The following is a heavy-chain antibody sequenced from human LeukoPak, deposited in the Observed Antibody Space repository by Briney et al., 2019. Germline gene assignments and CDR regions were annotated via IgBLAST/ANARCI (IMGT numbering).Heavy chain of an antibody. Sequence: SETLSLTCTVSGGSISSGGYYWSWIRQPPGKGLEWIGYIYHSGSTYYNPSLKSRVTISVDRSKNQFSLRLSSVTAADTAVYYCARGGELRYFDWFAEDNWFDPWGQGTLVTVSS. J-gene: IGHJ5*02. V-gene: IGHV4-30-2*01. CDR3: ARGGELRYFDWFAEDNWFDP. D-gene: IGHD3-9*01. CDR1: GGSISSGGYY. CDR2: IYHSGST.